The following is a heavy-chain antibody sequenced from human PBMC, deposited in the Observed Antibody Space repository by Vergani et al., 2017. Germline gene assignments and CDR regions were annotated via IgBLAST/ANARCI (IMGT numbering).Heavy chain of an antibody. CDR2: MDYSGST. CDR3: ASKRGTCRAAYCHSYDF. CDR1: GDSVISTDYH. V-gene: IGHV4-39*01. J-gene: IGHJ4*02. Sequence: QVQLQESGPGLVKPSETLSLTCTVSGDSVISTDYHLGWIRQPPGKGLEWIWSMDYSGSTTYNPSLASRLSISFVTPKNQFSLRLTSVTAADTAVYYCASKRGTCRAAYCHSYDFWGPGTLVGVSS. D-gene: IGHD3-16*02.